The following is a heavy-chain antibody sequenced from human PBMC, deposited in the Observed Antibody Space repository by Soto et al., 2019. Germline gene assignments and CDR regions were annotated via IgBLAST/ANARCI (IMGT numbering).Heavy chain of an antibody. J-gene: IGHJ4*02. V-gene: IGHV1-18*01. CDR3: ARVKNDFWSGYSDY. CDR2: ISAYNGNT. Sequence: ASVKVSCNASGHTFTSYGISWVRQAPGQGLEWMGWISAYNGNTNYAQKLQGRVTMTTDTSTSTAYMELRSPRSDDTAVYYCARVKNDFWSGYSDYWGQGTLVTVSS. D-gene: IGHD3-3*01. CDR1: GHTFTSYG.